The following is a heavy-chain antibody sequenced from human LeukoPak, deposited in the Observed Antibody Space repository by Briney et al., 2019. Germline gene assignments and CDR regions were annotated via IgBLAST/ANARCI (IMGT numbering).Heavy chain of an antibody. CDR2: INTDGSIT. Sequence: GGSLRLSCAASGFTFSTYLMHWVRQAPGKGLVWVSRINTDGSITAYADSVKGRFTISRDNAKNTLYLQMNSLRDEDTAVYYCASLGTLVPWGQGTLVTVSS. CDR3: ASLGTLVP. CDR1: GFTFSTYL. J-gene: IGHJ5*02. V-gene: IGHV3-74*01. D-gene: IGHD3-9*01.